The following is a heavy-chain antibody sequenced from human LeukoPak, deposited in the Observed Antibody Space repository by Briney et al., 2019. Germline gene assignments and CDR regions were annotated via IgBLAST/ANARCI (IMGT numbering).Heavy chain of an antibody. CDR2: IRYDGSDK. V-gene: IGHV3-30*02. D-gene: IGHD3-22*01. J-gene: IGHJ4*02. CDR1: GFTLRGYG. CDR3: ARDTIDYYDSSGYYYPDY. Sequence: GGSLRLSCAASGFTLRGYGMHWVRQAPGKGLEWVAFIRYDGSDKSYADSVKGRFTISRDNSENTLYLQMNSLRAEDTAVYYCARDTIDYYDSSGYYYPDYWGQGTLVTVSS.